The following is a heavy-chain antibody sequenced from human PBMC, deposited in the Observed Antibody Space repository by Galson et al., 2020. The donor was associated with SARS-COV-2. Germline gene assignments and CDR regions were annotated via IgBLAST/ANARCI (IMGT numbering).Heavy chain of an antibody. CDR1: GYSFANHW. Sequence: KIGESLKISCQGSGYSFANHWNGWVSQMPGKGLEWMGMVYGGDSAVIYSPAFQGQVTMSAAKSINTAYLQWTSLKASDTATYFCARHIEATNWQKYMDMWGQGTAVTVSS. CDR2: VYGGDSAV. J-gene: IGHJ6*02. CDR3: ARHIEATNWQKYMDM. V-gene: IGHV5-51*01. D-gene: IGHD1-1*01.